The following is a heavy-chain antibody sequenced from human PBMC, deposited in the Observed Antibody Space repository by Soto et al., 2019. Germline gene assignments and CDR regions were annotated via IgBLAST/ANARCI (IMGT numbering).Heavy chain of an antibody. V-gene: IGHV4-59*01. CDR1: GGSISSYY. D-gene: IGHD2-21*01. CDR3: ARVEGAYCGGDCYSWVGGDWYFEL. J-gene: IGHJ2*01. CDR2: IYYSGST. Sequence: SETLSLTCTVSGGSISSYYWSWIRQPPGKGLEWIGYIYYSGSTNYNPSLKSRVTISVDTSKNQFSLKLSSVTAADTAVYYCARVEGAYCGGDCYSWVGGDWYFELWGRGTLVTVSS.